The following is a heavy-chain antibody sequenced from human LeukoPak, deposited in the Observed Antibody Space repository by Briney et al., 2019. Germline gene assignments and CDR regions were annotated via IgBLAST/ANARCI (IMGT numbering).Heavy chain of an antibody. CDR2: IIPIFGTA. Sequence: SVKVSCKASGGTFSSYAISWVRQAPGQGLEWMGGIIPIFGTANYAQKFQGRVTITADESTSTAYMELSSLRSEDTAVYYCARLYCSGGSCSDPWGQGTLVTVSS. D-gene: IGHD2-15*01. J-gene: IGHJ5*02. CDR3: ARLYCSGGSCSDP. V-gene: IGHV1-69*13. CDR1: GGTFSSYA.